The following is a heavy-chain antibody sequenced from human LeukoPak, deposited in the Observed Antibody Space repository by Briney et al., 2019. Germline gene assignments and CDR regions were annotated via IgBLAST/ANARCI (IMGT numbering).Heavy chain of an antibody. D-gene: IGHD1-7*01. CDR1: GFTFSSYG. Sequence: GRSLRLSCAASGFTFSSYGMHWVRQAPGKGLEWVAVIWYDGNNKYYADSVKGRFTISRDNSKNTLYLEMNSPRGEDTAVYYCARGKTSPGSWGQGTLVTVSS. V-gene: IGHV3-33*01. CDR2: IWYDGNNK. CDR3: ARGKTSPGS. J-gene: IGHJ5*02.